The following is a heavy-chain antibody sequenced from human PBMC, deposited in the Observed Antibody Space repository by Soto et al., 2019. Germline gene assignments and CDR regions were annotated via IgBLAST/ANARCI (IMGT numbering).Heavy chain of an antibody. D-gene: IGHD4-17*01. V-gene: IGHV3-23*01. J-gene: IGHJ4*02. CDR1: GFTFSSYS. CDR3: AKEANTVAYYFDY. CDR2: ISSSSSST. Sequence: GGSLRLSCAASGFTFSSYSMNWVRQAPGKGLEWVSAISSSSSSTYYADSVKGRFTISRDNSKNTLYLQMNSLRAEDTAVYYCAKEANTVAYYFDYWGQGTLVTVSS.